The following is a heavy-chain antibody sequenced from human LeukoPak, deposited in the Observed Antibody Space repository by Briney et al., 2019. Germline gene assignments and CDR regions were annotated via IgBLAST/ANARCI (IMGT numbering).Heavy chain of an antibody. D-gene: IGHD3-22*01. V-gene: IGHV3-43*02. CDR2: ISGDGGST. J-gene: IGHJ4*02. CDR3: AKDTYYYDSSGYEGPSFDY. CDR1: GFTFDDYA. Sequence: GGSLRLSCAASGFTFDDYAMHWVRQAPGKGLEWVSLISGDGGSTYYADSVKGRFTISRDNSKNSLYLQMNSLRTEDTALYYCAKDTYYYDSSGYEGPSFDYWGQRTLVTVSS.